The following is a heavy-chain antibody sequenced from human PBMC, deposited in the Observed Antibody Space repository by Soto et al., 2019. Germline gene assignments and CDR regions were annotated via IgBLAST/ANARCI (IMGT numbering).Heavy chain of an antibody. CDR3: ARGIQLWFSAFDI. CDR1: GFTFSDYY. Sequence: GGSLRLSCAASGFTFSDYYMSWIRQAPGKGLEWVSYISSSGSTIYYADSVKGRFTISRDNAKNSLYLQMNSLRAEDTVVYYCARGIQLWFSAFDIWGQGTMVTVSS. D-gene: IGHD5-18*01. V-gene: IGHV3-11*01. J-gene: IGHJ3*02. CDR2: ISSSGSTI.